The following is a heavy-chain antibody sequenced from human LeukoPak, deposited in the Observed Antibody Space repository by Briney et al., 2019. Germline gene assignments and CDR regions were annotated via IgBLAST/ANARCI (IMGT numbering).Heavy chain of an antibody. D-gene: IGHD3-16*01. Sequence: GGSLRLSCAASGFTFSSYGMHWVRQAPGKGLEWVAVIWYDGSNKYYAGSVKGRLTISRDNSKNTLYLQMDSLRAEDTAVYYCARDRLGLDGLDVWGKGTTVTVSS. CDR3: ARDRLGLDGLDV. J-gene: IGHJ6*04. V-gene: IGHV3-33*01. CDR1: GFTFSSYG. CDR2: IWYDGSNK.